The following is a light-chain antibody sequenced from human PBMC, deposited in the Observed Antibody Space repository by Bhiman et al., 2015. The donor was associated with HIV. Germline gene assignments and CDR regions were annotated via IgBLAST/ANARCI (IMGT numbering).Light chain of an antibody. CDR2: EVI. J-gene: IGLJ3*02. CDR1: SSDIGDSDS. CDR3: CSYAGGSTWV. V-gene: IGLV2-8*01. Sequence: QSALTQPPSASGSPGQSVTISCTGTSSDIGDSDSVSWYQQRPGKAPKLMIYEVIKRPSGVPDRFSGSKSGNTASLTISGLQAEDESDYYCCSYAGGSTWVFGGGTKLTVL.